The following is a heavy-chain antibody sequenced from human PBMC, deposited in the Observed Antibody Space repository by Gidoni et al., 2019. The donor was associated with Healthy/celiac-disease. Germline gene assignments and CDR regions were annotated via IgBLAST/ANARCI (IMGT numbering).Heavy chain of an antibody. V-gene: IGHV3-48*03. J-gene: IGHJ6*02. Sequence: EVQLVVSGGGLVQPGGSLRLPCAASGFTFSSSVMNLVRTAPGKGLEWVSYSSSSGSTIYYADAVKGRFTISRDNAKNSLYLQMNSLRAEDTAVYYCARDEASYYDILTGYDHDYYYGMDVWGQGTTVTVSS. D-gene: IGHD3-9*01. CDR2: SSSSGSTI. CDR3: ARDEASYYDILTGYDHDYYYGMDV. CDR1: GFTFSSSV.